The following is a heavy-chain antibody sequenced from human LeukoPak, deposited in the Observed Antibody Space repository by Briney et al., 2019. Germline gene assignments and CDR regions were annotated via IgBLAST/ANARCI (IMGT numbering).Heavy chain of an antibody. D-gene: IGHD6-13*01. CDR3: AIGPLGSSSWYPDAFDI. Sequence: GASVKVSCKASGGTFSSYAISWVRQAPGQGLEWMGGIIPIFGTANYAQKFQGRATITADESTSTAYMELSSLRSEDTAVYYCAIGPLGSSSWYPDAFDIWGQGTMVTVSS. CDR2: IIPIFGTA. CDR1: GGTFSSYA. V-gene: IGHV1-69*13. J-gene: IGHJ3*02.